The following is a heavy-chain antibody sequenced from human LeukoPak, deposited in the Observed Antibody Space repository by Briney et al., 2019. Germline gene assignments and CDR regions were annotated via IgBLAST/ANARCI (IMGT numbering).Heavy chain of an antibody. V-gene: IGHV4-34*01. J-gene: IGHJ4*02. CDR3: ARDRGSSWNYYFDY. CDR1: GGSFSGYY. CDR2: INHSGST. Sequence: SETLSLTCAVYGGSFSGYYWSWIRQPPGKGLEWIGEINHSGSTNYNPSLKSRVTISVDTSKNQFSLKLSSVTAADTAVYYCARDRGSSWNYYFDYWGQGTLVTVSS. D-gene: IGHD6-13*01.